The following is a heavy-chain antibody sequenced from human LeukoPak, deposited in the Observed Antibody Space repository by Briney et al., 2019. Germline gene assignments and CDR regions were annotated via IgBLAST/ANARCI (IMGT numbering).Heavy chain of an antibody. Sequence: GASVKVSGKASGYTFTGYYMHWVRQAPGQGLEWMGWINPNSGGTNYAQKFQGWVTMTRDTSISTAYMELSRLRSDDTAVYYCARDGRDYYYGMDVWGQGTTVTVSS. J-gene: IGHJ6*02. CDR1: GYTFTGYY. V-gene: IGHV1-2*04. CDR2: INPNSGGT. D-gene: IGHD1-1*01. CDR3: ARDGRDYYYGMDV.